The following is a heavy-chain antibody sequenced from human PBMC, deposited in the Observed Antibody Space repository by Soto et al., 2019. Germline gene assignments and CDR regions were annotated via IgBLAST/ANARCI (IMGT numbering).Heavy chain of an antibody. D-gene: IGHD1-26*01. V-gene: IGHV3-73*02. CDR3: TRHGGSYSFSY. CDR2: IRSKTHSYAT. Sequence: EVQLVESGGGLVQPGESLKLSCAASGFTLSGSAVHWVRQASGKGLEWVGRIRSKTHSYATEYIASVKGRSTMSRDDSNNASYLQMNGLISDDTAVYYCTRHGGSYSFSYLGQGILVTVSS. CDR1: GFTLSGSA. J-gene: IGHJ4*02.